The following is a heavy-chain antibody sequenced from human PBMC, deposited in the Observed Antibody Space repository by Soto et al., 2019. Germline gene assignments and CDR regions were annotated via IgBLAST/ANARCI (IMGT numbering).Heavy chain of an antibody. J-gene: IGHJ6*02. V-gene: IGHV4-59*08. CDR3: ARHVPYCSDTSHCAYGMDV. CDR2: IYYSGST. Sequence: PSETLSLTCTVSGGSISSYYWSWIRQPPGKGLEWIGYIYYSGSTNYNPSLKSRVTISVDTSKNQFPLKLSSVTAADTAVYYCARHVPYCSDTSHCAYGMDVWGQGTTVTVSS. D-gene: IGHD2-2*01. CDR1: GGSISSYY.